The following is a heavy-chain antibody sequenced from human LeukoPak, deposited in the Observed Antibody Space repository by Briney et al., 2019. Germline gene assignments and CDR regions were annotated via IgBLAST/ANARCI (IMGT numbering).Heavy chain of an antibody. D-gene: IGHD5/OR15-5a*01. CDR1: GGSISSHY. Sequence: SETLSLTCTVSGGSISSHYWSWIRQSPGKGLEWIGCIFYTGNTNYNPSLKSRVTISVDTSKKQFCLRLSAVTAADTAVYYCARHGGNSVYDPFEHWGQGTLVTVSS. V-gene: IGHV4-59*08. CDR3: ARHGGNSVYDPFEH. CDR2: IFYTGNT. J-gene: IGHJ4*02.